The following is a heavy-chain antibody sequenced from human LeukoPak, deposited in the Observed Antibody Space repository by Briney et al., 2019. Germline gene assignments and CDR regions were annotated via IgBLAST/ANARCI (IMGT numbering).Heavy chain of an antibody. CDR3: ATLEASFWFDP. Sequence: GGSLRLSCAASGFTFSSYWMHWVRQAPGKGLVWVSRINSDGSSTSYADSVKGRFTISRDNAKNTLYLQMNSLRAEDTAVYYCATLEASFWFDPWGQGTLVTVSS. V-gene: IGHV3-74*01. CDR2: INSDGSST. D-gene: IGHD1-1*01. J-gene: IGHJ5*02. CDR1: GFTFSSYW.